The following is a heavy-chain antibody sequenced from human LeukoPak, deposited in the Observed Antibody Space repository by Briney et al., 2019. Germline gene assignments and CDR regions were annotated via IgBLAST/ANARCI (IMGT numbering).Heavy chain of an antibody. D-gene: IGHD3-22*01. CDR3: AKDIRAYYYDSSGILDY. CDR1: GFTFDDYA. CDR2: ISWNSGSI. Sequence: GGSLRLSCAASGFTFDDYAMHWVRQAPGKGLEWVSGISWNSGSIGYADSVKGRFTISRDNAKNSLYLQMNSLRAEDTALYYCAKDIRAYYYDSSGILDYWGQGTLVTVSS. J-gene: IGHJ4*02. V-gene: IGHV3-9*01.